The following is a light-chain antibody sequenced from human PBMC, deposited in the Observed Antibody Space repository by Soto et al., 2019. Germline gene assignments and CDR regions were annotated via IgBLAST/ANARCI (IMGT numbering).Light chain of an antibody. J-gene: IGKJ1*01. V-gene: IGKV3-20*01. CDR2: GAS. Sequence: ELVLAQSPGTRSWSRGGRATLSCRASQSVSSSYLAWYQQKPRQAPRLLIYGASSRATGIPQRLSGSGSGTDLTLPISRLEPADFAVYYCQQYGSSLTWTFGQGTKVDIK. CDR1: QSVSSSY. CDR3: QQYGSSLTWT.